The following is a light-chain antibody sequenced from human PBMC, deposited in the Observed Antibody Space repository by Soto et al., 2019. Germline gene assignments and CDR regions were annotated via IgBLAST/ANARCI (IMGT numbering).Light chain of an antibody. CDR1: QSVSSN. J-gene: IGKJ4*01. CDR3: QQYNNWPHAPT. V-gene: IGKV3-15*01. Sequence: EILMTQSPATLSVSPGERATLSCRASQSVSSNLAWYQQKPGQAPRLLIYGASTRATGIPARFSGSGSGTEFTLTIRSLQSEDFAVYYCQQYNNWPHAPTFGGGTKVDIK. CDR2: GAS.